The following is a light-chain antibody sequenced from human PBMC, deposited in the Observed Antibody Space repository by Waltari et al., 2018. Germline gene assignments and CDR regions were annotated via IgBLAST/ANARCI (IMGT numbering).Light chain of an antibody. J-gene: IGLJ1*01. CDR3: CSYAGANTYV. CDR1: SSDVGSYNL. V-gene: IGLV2-23*02. CDR2: EVS. Sequence: QSALTQSASVSGSPGQSITVSCTGTSSDVGSYNLFSWSQHHPPQAPKLMIYEVSKRRSGVSNRFSGSKSGNTASLTISGLQPEDEADYYCCSYAGANTYVFGSGTKVTVL.